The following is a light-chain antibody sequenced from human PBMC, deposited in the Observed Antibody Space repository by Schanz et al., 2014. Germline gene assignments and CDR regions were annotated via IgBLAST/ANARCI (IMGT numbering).Light chain of an antibody. Sequence: QSALTQPPSASGSPGQSVTISCTGTSSDFGNYNSVSWYQQHPGKAPKLIICDVTKRPSGVPDRFSGSKSGDTASLTVSGLQAEDEAEYYCSSYAGGTAFVLFGGGTKVTVL. CDR2: DVT. J-gene: IGLJ2*01. CDR1: SSDFGNYNS. V-gene: IGLV2-8*01. CDR3: SSYAGGTAFVL.